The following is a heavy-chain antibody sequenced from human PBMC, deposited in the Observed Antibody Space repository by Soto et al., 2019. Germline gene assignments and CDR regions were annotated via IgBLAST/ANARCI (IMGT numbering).Heavy chain of an antibody. CDR1: GYTFTSYG. J-gene: IGHJ3*02. Sequence: ASVKVSCKASGYTFTSYGISWVRQAPGQGLEWMGWISAYNGNTNYAQKLQGRVTMTTDTSTSTAYMELRSLRSDDTAVYYCAIRDDFWSGSRDDAFDIWGQGTMVTVSS. V-gene: IGHV1-18*01. D-gene: IGHD3-3*01. CDR2: ISAYNGNT. CDR3: AIRDDFWSGSRDDAFDI.